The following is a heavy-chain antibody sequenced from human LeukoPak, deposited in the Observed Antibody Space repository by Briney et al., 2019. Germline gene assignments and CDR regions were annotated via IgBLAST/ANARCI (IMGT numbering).Heavy chain of an antibody. J-gene: IGHJ4*02. CDR2: INHSGST. CDR3: ATDSPGQDY. Sequence: SETLSLTCAVYGGSFSGYYWGWIRQPPGKGLEWIGEINHSGSTNYNPSLKSRVTISVDTSKNQFSLKLSSVTAADMAMYYCATDSPGQDYWGQGTLVTVSS. V-gene: IGHV4-34*01. CDR1: GGSFSGYY.